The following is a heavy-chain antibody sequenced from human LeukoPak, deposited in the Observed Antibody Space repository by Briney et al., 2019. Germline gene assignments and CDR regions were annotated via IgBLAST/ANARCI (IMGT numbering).Heavy chain of an antibody. D-gene: IGHD6-13*01. Sequence: SVKVSCKASGGTFSSYAIIWVRQAPGQGLEWMGRIIPILGIANYAQKFQGRVTITADKSTSTAYMELSSLRSEDTAVYYCARDSIAAAGLFDYWGQGTLVTVSS. J-gene: IGHJ4*02. CDR2: IIPILGIA. V-gene: IGHV1-69*04. CDR1: GGTFSSYA. CDR3: ARDSIAAAGLFDY.